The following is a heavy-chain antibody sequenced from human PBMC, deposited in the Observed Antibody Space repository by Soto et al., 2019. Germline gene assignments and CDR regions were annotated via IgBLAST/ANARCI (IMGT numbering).Heavy chain of an antibody. V-gene: IGHV3-33*01. CDR3: ARDRVGETVMPPVSRRQQLPRLVWFGP. Sequence: PGGSLRLSCAASGFTFSSYGMHWVRQAPGKGLEGVAVIWDDGSNKYYADSVKGRFTISRDNSKNTLYLQLNSLIAEDTAGYYCARDRVGETVMPPVSRRQQLPRLVWFGPWGQGTLVPVSP. J-gene: IGHJ5*02. D-gene: IGHD6-13*01. CDR2: IWDDGSNK. CDR1: GFTFSSYG.